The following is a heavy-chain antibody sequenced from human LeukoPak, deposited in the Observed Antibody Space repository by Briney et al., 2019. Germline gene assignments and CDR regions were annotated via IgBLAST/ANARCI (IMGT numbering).Heavy chain of an antibody. Sequence: GRSMRLSCAASGFTVSSNYVSWVRQAPGKGLEWVSVIYSGGNTLYADSVKGRFTISRDNSKNTVYLQMNSLRAEDTAVYYCARGTPIYDSSGYCLDYWGQGTLVTVSS. CDR3: ARGTPIYDSSGYCLDY. J-gene: IGHJ4*02. CDR2: IYSGGNT. V-gene: IGHV3-53*01. D-gene: IGHD3-22*01. CDR1: GFTVSSNY.